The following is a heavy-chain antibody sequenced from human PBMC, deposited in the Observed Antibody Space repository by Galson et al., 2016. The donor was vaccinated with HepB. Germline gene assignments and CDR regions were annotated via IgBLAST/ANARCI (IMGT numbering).Heavy chain of an antibody. V-gene: IGHV3-20*04. CDR3: ARDRPPYGMDV. CDR1: GFTFDDYG. D-gene: IGHD1-14*01. Sequence: CLRLSCAASGFTFDDYGMSWVRQTPGEGLEWVSGINWNGGRTGYADFVKGRFTISRDNAKNSLYLQMNSLRAEDTAFYYCARDRPPYGMDVWGQGTTVTVSS. J-gene: IGHJ6*02. CDR2: INWNGGRT.